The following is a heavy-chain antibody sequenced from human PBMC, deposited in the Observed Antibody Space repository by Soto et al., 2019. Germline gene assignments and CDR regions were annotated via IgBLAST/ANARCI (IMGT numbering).Heavy chain of an antibody. Sequence: PSETLSLTCAVYGGSFSGYYWSWIRQPPGKGLEWIGEINHSGSTNYNPSLKSRVTISVDTSKNQFSLKLSSVTAADTAVYYCARDARYYDFWSGHNWFDPWGQGTLVTVSS. CDR2: INHSGST. CDR1: GGSFSGYY. CDR3: ARDARYYDFWSGHNWFDP. J-gene: IGHJ5*02. D-gene: IGHD3-3*01. V-gene: IGHV4-34*01.